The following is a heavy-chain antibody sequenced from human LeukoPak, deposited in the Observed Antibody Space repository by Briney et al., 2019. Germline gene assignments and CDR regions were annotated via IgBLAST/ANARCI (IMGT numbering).Heavy chain of an antibody. CDR3: ARDRRYCSSTSCYDAFDI. Sequence: PGGSLRLSCAASGFTFSSYAITWVRQAPGKGLEWVSAVSSNGAKTYYADSVKGRFTISRDNSKNTLYLQMNSLRDEDTAVYYCARDRRYCSSTSCYDAFDIWGQGTMVTVSS. CDR1: GFTFSSYA. J-gene: IGHJ3*02. V-gene: IGHV3-23*01. CDR2: VSSNGAKT. D-gene: IGHD2-2*01.